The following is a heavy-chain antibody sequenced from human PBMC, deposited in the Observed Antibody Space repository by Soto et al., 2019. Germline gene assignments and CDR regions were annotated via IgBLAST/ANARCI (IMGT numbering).Heavy chain of an antibody. D-gene: IGHD1-1*01. Sequence: GGSLRLSCEASGFTFSRYGMHWVRQAPGMGLEWVAVISWDGLAQYYGDSVKGRFTISRDNSQSTLYLQMNSLRTEDTAIYYCAKETIQVGGPNYFDYWGQGVLVTVS. CDR3: AKETIQVGGPNYFDY. V-gene: IGHV3-30*18. CDR2: ISWDGLAQ. CDR1: GFTFSRYG. J-gene: IGHJ4*02.